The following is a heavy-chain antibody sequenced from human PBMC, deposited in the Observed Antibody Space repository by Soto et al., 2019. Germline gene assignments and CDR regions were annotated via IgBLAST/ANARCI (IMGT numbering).Heavy chain of an antibody. CDR3: AGDLVAYGPWFDP. CDR2: INPNGGTT. CDR1: GYTFTSYY. Sequence: ASVKVSSKTSGYTFTSYYMHWVRQAPGQGLVWMGIINPNGGTTNYAQEFQGRVIMTRDTSTSTVYLELSSLKSEDTAVYYYAGDLVAYGPWFDPWGQGTLVTVSS. V-gene: IGHV1-46*03. D-gene: IGHD2-15*01. J-gene: IGHJ5*02.